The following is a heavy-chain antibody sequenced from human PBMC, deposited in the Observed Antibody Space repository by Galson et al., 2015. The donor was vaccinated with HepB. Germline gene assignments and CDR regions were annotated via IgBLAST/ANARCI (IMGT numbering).Heavy chain of an antibody. CDR2: ISYDGSNK. D-gene: IGHD3-3*01. J-gene: IGHJ4*02. Sequence: SLRLSCAASGFTFSSYAMHWVRQAPGKGLEWVAVISYDGSNKYYADSVKGRFTISRDNSKNTLYLQMNSLRAEDTAVYYCARGVAFVGMYYFDYWGQGTLVTVSS. CDR1: GFTFSSYA. CDR3: ARGVAFVGMYYFDY. V-gene: IGHV3-30-3*01.